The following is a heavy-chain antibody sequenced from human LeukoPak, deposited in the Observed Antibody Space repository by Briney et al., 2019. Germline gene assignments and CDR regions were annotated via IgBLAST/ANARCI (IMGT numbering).Heavy chain of an antibody. D-gene: IGHD3-10*01. V-gene: IGHV4-59*02. CDR3: ARANLWPSYYFDY. Sequence: SETLSLTCTVSGGSVSSYYWSWIRQPPGKGLEWIGYIYYSGSTNYNPPLKSRVTISVDTTKNQFSLKLSPVTAADTAVYYCARANLWPSYYFDYWGQGTLVTVSS. CDR2: IYYSGST. J-gene: IGHJ4*02. CDR1: GGSVSSYY.